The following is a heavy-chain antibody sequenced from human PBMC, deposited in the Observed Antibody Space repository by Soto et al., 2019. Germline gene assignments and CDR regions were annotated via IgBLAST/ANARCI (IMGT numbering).Heavy chain of an antibody. D-gene: IGHD2-2*01. CDR1: GGSISSGGYY. V-gene: IGHV4-31*03. Sequence: PSETLSLTCTVSGGSISSGGYYWSWIRQYPGKGLEWIGYVYYSGNTFYNPSLKSRLTISLDSSKNQFSLNLSSVTAADTAIYYCVRFPSRAHYFALDVWGQGTKVTVSS. CDR2: VYYSGNT. J-gene: IGHJ6*02. CDR3: VRFPSRAHYFALDV.